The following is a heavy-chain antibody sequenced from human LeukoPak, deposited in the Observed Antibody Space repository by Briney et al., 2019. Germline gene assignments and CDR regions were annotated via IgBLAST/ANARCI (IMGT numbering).Heavy chain of an antibody. D-gene: IGHD3-10*01. V-gene: IGHV4-59*01. CDR3: AGGGASGSYLHWFDP. CDR1: GGSISNYY. Sequence: PSETLSLTCTVPGGSISNYYCNWIRQPPGKGLEWIGYIHYSGSTNYNPSPRSRVTISVDTSKNQFSLKLSSVTAADTAVYYCAGGGASGSYLHWFDPWGQGTLVTVSS. CDR2: IHYSGST. J-gene: IGHJ5*02.